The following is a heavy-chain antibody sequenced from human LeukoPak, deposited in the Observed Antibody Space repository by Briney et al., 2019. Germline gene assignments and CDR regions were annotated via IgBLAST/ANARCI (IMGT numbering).Heavy chain of an antibody. CDR2: IWYDGNTK. V-gene: IGHV3-30*02. Sequence: GGSLRLSCAASEFTFSSYGMHWVRQAPGKGLEWVAFIWYDGNTKYYADSVKGRFTISRGNSKNTLYLQMNSLRAEDTAVYYCAKDPCSGGSCYSYYYYYYMDVWGKGTTVTVSS. CDR1: EFTFSSYG. D-gene: IGHD2-15*01. CDR3: AKDPCSGGSCYSYYYYYYMDV. J-gene: IGHJ6*03.